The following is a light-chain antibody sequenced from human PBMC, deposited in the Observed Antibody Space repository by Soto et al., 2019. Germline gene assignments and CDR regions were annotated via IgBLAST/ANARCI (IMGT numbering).Light chain of an antibody. V-gene: IGKV1-39*01. Sequence: DIQMSQSPPSLSGFVGDRVSITWRSSQDIKSNLNWYQQKPGKPPKLLIHAISSLQRGVPSRFSGSGSGTDFTLTISSLQPEDSATYYCQQSYSFPRTFGQGTKVDIK. CDR2: AIS. CDR1: QDIKSN. CDR3: QQSYSFPRT. J-gene: IGKJ1*01.